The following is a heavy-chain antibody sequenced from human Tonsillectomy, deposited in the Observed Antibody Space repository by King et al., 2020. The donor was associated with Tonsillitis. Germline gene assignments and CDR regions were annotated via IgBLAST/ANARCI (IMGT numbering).Heavy chain of an antibody. CDR1: GGTFSSYA. CDR2: IIPIFGTA. V-gene: IGHV1-69*12. J-gene: IGHJ6*02. D-gene: IGHD3-10*01. CDR3: AGGITMVRGVIITNSGIGMDV. Sequence: QLVQSGAEVKKPGSSVKVSCKASGGTFSSYAISWVRQAPGQGLEWMGGIIPIFGTANYAQKFQGRVTITADESTSTAYMELSSLRSEDTAVYYCAGGITMVRGVIITNSGIGMDVWGQGTTVTVSS.